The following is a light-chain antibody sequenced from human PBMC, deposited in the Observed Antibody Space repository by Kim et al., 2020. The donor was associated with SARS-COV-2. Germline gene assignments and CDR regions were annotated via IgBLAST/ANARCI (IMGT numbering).Light chain of an antibody. CDR3: QQRNSWPPAVT. V-gene: IGKV3-11*01. CDR2: DAS. Sequence: SPGARATLSCRASQNIDTYLAWYQQRPGQAPRLLVYDASNRATGVPDRFSGSGSGTDFTLTISSLEPEDFSIYYCQQRNSWPPAVTFGGGTKLEIK. CDR1: QNIDTY. J-gene: IGKJ4*01.